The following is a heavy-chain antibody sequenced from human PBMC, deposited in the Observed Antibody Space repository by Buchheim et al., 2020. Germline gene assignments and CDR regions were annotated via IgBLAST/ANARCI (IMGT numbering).Heavy chain of an antibody. V-gene: IGHV3-49*04. CDR3: TREGTGITIFGVATSFDY. CDR2: IRSKAYGGTT. CDR1: GFTFGDYA. Sequence: EVQLVESGGGLVQPGRSLRLSCTASGFTFGDYAMSWVRQAPGKGLEWVGFIRSKAYGGTTEYAASVKGRFTISRDDSKSIVYLQMNSLKTEDTAVYYCTREGTGITIFGVATSFDYWGQGTL. D-gene: IGHD3-3*01. J-gene: IGHJ4*02.